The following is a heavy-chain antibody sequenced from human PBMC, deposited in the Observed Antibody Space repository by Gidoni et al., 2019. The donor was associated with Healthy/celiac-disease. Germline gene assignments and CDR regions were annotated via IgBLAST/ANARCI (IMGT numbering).Heavy chain of an antibody. CDR3: ARSDDSSGYYLGAFDI. CDR2: INPRVGST. J-gene: IGHJ3*02. V-gene: IGHV1-46*01. D-gene: IGHD3-22*01. CDR1: GYTFTSYY. Sequence: QVQLVQSGAEVKKPGASVKVSCKASGYTFTSYYMHWVRQAPEQGLEWMVIINPRVGSTSYAQKFQGRFTMTRDTSTSTVYMELSSLRSEDTAVYYCARSDDSSGYYLGAFDIWGQGTMVTVSS.